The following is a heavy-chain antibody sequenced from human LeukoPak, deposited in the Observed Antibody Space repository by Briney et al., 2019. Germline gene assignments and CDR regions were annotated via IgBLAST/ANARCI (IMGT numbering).Heavy chain of an antibody. Sequence: GGSLRLSCAASGFTFSSYAMHWVRQAPGKGLEWVAVISYDGSNKYYADSVKGRFTISRDNSKNTLNLQMNSLRAEDTAVYYCARDQDYWGQGTLVTVSS. V-gene: IGHV3-30-3*01. J-gene: IGHJ4*02. CDR1: GFTFSSYA. CDR2: ISYDGSNK. CDR3: ARDQDY.